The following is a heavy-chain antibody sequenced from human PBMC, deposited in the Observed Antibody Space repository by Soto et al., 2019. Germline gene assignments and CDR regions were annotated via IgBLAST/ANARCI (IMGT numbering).Heavy chain of an antibody. CDR1: GFTFDDYG. CDR3: ARERGGYSYGYRFDP. J-gene: IGHJ5*02. V-gene: IGHV3-20*04. Sequence: PGGSLRLSCAASGFTFDDYGMSWVRQAPGKGLEWVSGINWNGGSTGYADSVKGRFTISRDNAKNSLYLQMNSLRAEDTALYYCARERGGYSYGYRFDPWGQGTLVTVS. CDR2: INWNGGST. D-gene: IGHD5-18*01.